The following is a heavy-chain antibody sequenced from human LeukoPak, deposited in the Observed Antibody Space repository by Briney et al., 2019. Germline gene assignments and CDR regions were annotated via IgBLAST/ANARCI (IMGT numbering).Heavy chain of an antibody. J-gene: IGHJ2*01. CDR2: IDPSSTYI. V-gene: IGHV3-21*01. CDR1: RFTFSSYT. CDR3: AGGQGWHFDL. Sequence: PGGSLRLSCSASRFTFSSYTMNWVRQAPGKGLEWVSSIDPSSTYIYYADSVKGRFTISRDNAKLYLQMNSLRAEDTAMYYCAGGQGWHFDLWGRGTLITVSS. D-gene: IGHD2-15*01.